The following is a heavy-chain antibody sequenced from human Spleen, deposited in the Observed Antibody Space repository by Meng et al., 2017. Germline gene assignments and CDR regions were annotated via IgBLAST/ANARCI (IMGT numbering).Heavy chain of an antibody. J-gene: IGHJ5*02. V-gene: IGHV1-2*02. CDR1: GYTFTGYY. D-gene: IGHD4-17*01. CDR2: INPNSGGT. CDR3: ARELYGDWVGWFDP. Sequence: ASVKVSCKASGYTFTGYYMHWVRQAPGQGLEWMGWINPNSGGTNYAQKFQGRVTMTRDPSISTAYMELSSLRSEDTAVYYCARELYGDWVGWFDPWGQGTLVTVSS.